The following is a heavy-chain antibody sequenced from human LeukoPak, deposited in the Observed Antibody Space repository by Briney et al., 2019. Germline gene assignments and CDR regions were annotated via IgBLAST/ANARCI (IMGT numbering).Heavy chain of an antibody. J-gene: IGHJ3*02. CDR3: ARRRIQLWSDAFDI. CDR2: INHSGST. Sequence: SETLSLTCAVYGGSFSGYYRSWIRQPPGKGLEWIGEINHSGSTNYSPSLKSRVTISVDTSKNQFSLKLSSVTAADTAVYYCARRRIQLWSDAFDIWGQGTMVTVSS. D-gene: IGHD5-18*01. V-gene: IGHV4-34*01. CDR1: GGSFSGYY.